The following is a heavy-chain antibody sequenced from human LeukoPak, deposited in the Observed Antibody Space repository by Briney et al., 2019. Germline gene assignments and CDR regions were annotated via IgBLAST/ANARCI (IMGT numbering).Heavy chain of an antibody. CDR1: GYSISSGYY. V-gene: IGHV4-38-2*02. J-gene: IGHJ5*02. D-gene: IGHD6-13*01. CDR2: IYHSGKS. CDR3: ARNPAAGRRDWFDP. Sequence: QPSETLSLTCSVSGYSISSGYYWDWIRQPPGKGLEWIASIYHSGKSYYNPSLESRVTISVDTSKNQISLKLRSVTAADTAVYYCARNPAAGRRDWFDPWGQGTLVTVSS.